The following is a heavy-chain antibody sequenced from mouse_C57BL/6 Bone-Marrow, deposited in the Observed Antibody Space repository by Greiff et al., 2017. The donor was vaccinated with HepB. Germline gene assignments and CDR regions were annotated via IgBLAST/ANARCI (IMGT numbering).Heavy chain of an antibody. CDR1: GYAFSSYW. V-gene: IGHV1-80*01. Sequence: VQLQQSGAELVKPGASVKISCKASGYAFSSYWMNWVKQRPGKGLEWIGQIYPGDGDTNYNGKFKGKATLTADKSSSTAYMQLSSLTSEDSAVYFCAREAPFYGSSYWYFDVWGTGTTVTVSS. CDR2: IYPGDGDT. D-gene: IGHD1-1*01. CDR3: AREAPFYGSSYWYFDV. J-gene: IGHJ1*03.